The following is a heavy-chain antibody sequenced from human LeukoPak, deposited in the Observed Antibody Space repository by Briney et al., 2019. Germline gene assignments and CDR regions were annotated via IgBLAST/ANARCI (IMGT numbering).Heavy chain of an antibody. Sequence: GGSLRLSCAASGFTFSDYYMSWIRQAPGKGLEWVSYISGSGSTIYYADSVKGRFTISRDNAKNSLFLQMNSLRAGDTAVYYCARDDGIAVAGTFYYWGQGTLVTVSS. D-gene: IGHD6-19*01. V-gene: IGHV3-11*04. CDR2: ISGSGSTI. CDR3: ARDDGIAVAGTFYY. CDR1: GFTFSDYY. J-gene: IGHJ4*02.